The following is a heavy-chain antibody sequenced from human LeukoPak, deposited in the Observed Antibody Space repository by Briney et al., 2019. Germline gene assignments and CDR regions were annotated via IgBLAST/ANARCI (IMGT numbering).Heavy chain of an antibody. CDR1: GFSLSTSGMC. J-gene: IGHJ6*03. CDR3: ARTTATMITYYYYYYMDV. Sequence: RGSGPALVKPTQTVTLTCSFSGFSLSTSGMCVSWIRQPPGKALEWLARIGWGDDKYYSASVKTRLTISKDTSKNQVVVTMTNMDPVDTATYYCARTTATMITYYYYYYMDVWGKGTTVTVSS. V-gene: IGHV2-70*11. D-gene: IGHD3-16*01. CDR2: IGWGDDK.